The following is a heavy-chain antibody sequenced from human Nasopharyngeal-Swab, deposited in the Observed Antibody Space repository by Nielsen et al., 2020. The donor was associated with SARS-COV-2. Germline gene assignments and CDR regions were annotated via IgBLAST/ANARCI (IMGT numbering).Heavy chain of an antibody. V-gene: IGHV1-24*01. Sequence: ASVKVPCKVSGYTLTELSMHWVRQAPGKGLEWMGGFDPEDGETIYAQKFQGRVTMTEDTSTDTAYMELSSLRSEDTAVYYCATEPAYCGGDCYSLDYWGQGTLVTVSS. J-gene: IGHJ4*02. CDR1: GYTLTELS. CDR2: FDPEDGET. D-gene: IGHD2-21*02. CDR3: ATEPAYCGGDCYSLDY.